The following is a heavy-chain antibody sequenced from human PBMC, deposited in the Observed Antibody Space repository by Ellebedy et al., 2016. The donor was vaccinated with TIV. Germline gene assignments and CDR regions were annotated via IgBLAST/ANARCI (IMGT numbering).Heavy chain of an antibody. CDR1: GDTISRYP. D-gene: IGHD1-1*01. J-gene: IGHJ5*02. V-gene: IGHV1-69*02. Sequence: AASVKVSCKASGDTISRYPISWVRQAPGQGLEWMGRLIPILGVANHAQKFQGRVTITADKSTTTAYMELSSLRSEDTAVYYCAAGNDGGWFDPWGQGTLVTVSS. CDR2: LIPILGVA. CDR3: AAGNDGGWFDP.